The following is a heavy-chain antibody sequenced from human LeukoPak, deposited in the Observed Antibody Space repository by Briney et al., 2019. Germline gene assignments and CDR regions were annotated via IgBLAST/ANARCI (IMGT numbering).Heavy chain of an antibody. CDR1: GGSISSYY. CDR2: IYYSGST. CDR3: ARDSTSLEKGATIFFDY. J-gene: IGHJ4*02. V-gene: IGHV4-59*12. D-gene: IGHD1-26*01. Sequence: SETLSLTCTVSGGSISSYYWSWIRQPPGKGLEWIGYIYYSGSTNYNPSLKSRVTISVDTSKNQFSLKLSSVTAADTAVYYCARDSTSLEKGATIFFDYWGQGTLVTVSS.